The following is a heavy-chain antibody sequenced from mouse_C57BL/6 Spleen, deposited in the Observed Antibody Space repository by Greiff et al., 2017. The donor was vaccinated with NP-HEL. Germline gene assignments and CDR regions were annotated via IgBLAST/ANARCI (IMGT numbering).Heavy chain of an antibody. CDR2: ISPGDGDT. V-gene: IGHV1-82*01. Sequence: VQLQQSGPELVKPGASVKISCKASGYAFSSSWMNWVKQRPGTGLEWIGRISPGDGDTNYNGTFKGKATMTADKSSSTAYMQISSLTSEDSAVYVCARDYGSPWFAYWGQGTLVTVSA. CDR3: ARDYGSPWFAY. D-gene: IGHD1-1*01. J-gene: IGHJ3*01. CDR1: GYAFSSSW.